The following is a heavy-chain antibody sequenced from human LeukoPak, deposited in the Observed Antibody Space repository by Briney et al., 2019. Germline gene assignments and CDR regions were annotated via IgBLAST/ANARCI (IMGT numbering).Heavy chain of an antibody. J-gene: IGHJ4*02. V-gene: IGHV4-4*02. Sequence: SETLSLTCAVSGGSISSSNWWSWVRQPPGKGLEWIGEIYHSGSTNYNPSLKSRVTISVDTSKNQFSLKLSSVTAADTAVYYCAKDGSRGWSGYWGQGTLVTVSS. D-gene: IGHD6-19*01. CDR1: GGSISSSNW. CDR3: AKDGSRGWSGY. CDR2: IYHSGST.